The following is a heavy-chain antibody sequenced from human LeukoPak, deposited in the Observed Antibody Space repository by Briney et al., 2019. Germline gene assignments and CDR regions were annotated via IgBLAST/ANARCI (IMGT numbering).Heavy chain of an antibody. V-gene: IGHV3-30*02. D-gene: IGHD5-12*01. CDR2: IRYDGADK. CDR1: GFTFNTYG. CDR3: AKLGMGSGYDGDY. J-gene: IGHJ4*02. Sequence: GGSLRLSCAASGFTFNTYGMHWVRQAPDKGLEWVAFIRYDGADKYYADSVKGRFTISRDNSKNTLYLQMNSLRVEDSAVYYCAKLGMGSGYDGDYWGQGTLVTVSS.